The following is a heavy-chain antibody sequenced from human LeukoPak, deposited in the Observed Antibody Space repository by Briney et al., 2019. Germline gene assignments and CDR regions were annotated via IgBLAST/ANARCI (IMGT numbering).Heavy chain of an antibody. Sequence: SETLSLTCAVYGGSFSGYYWSWIRQPPGKGLEWIREINHSGSTNYNPSLKSRVTISVDTSKNQFSLKLSSVTAADTAVYYCARVRRSEAAAGTGGSWFDPWGQGTLVTVSS. CDR3: ARVRRSEAAAGTGGSWFDP. CDR1: GGSFSGYY. D-gene: IGHD6-13*01. CDR2: INHSGST. J-gene: IGHJ5*02. V-gene: IGHV4-34*01.